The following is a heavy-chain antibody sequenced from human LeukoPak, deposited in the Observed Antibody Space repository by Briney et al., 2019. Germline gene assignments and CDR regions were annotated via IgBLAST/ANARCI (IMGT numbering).Heavy chain of an antibody. J-gene: IGHJ5*02. D-gene: IGHD3-10*01. CDR1: GDSISSYY. V-gene: IGHV4-59*01. CDR2: IYYSGST. CDR3: AGEKGTYYYGSGSYYNWFDP. Sequence: PSETLSLTCTVSGDSISSYYWSWIRQPPGKGLEWIGYIYYSGSTNYNPSLKSRVTISVDTSKNQFSLKLSSVTAADTAVYYCAGEKGTYYYGSGSYYNWFDPWGQGTLVTVSS.